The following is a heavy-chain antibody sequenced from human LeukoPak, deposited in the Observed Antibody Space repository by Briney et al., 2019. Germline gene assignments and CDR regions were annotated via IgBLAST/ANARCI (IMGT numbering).Heavy chain of an antibody. CDR3: ARDRRDSSGYLDAFDI. D-gene: IGHD3-22*01. V-gene: IGHV4-30-2*01. Sequence: SETLSLTCAVSGGSISSGGYSWSWIRQPPGKGLEWIGYIYHSGSTYYNPSLKSRVTISVDRSKNQFSLKLSSVTAADTAVYYCARDRRDSSGYLDAFDIWGQGTMVTVSS. J-gene: IGHJ3*02. CDR1: GGSISSGGYS. CDR2: IYHSGST.